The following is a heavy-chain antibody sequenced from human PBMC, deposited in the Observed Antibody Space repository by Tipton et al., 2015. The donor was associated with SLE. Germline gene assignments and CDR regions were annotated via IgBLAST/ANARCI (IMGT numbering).Heavy chain of an antibody. D-gene: IGHD6-13*01. CDR2: IYYSGST. CDR1: GGSISSSSYY. V-gene: IGHV4-39*07. CDR3: ARVVKGSSWYWFDP. Sequence: LRLSCTVSGGSISSSSYYWGWIRQPPGKGLEWIGRIYYSGSTNYNPSLKSRVPISVDTSKKQFSLKLSSVTAADTAVYYCARVVKGSSWYWFDPWGQGTLVIVSS. J-gene: IGHJ5*02.